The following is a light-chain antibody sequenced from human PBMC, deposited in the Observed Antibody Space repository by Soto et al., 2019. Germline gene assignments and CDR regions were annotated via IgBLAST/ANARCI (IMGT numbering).Light chain of an antibody. CDR1: QIVTTNY. V-gene: IGKV3-20*01. J-gene: IGKJ5*01. CDR2: GAS. CDR3: HQYGDGIDT. Sequence: EIILTQSPGTLSFSTGDRVTLSCRALQIVTTNYLAWSQQKPGQAPRILIYGASTRATGIPDRFSGSGSGTDFTLIISRLEPEDFAIYYCHQYGDGIDTFGQGTRLEIK.